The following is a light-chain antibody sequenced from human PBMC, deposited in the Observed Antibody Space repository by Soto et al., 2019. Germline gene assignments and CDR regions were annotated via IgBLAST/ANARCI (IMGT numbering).Light chain of an antibody. Sequence: AIQMTQSPSSLSASVGDRVTITCRASQGIRHYLGWYQQKPGKAPKLLIYAASSLQSGVPSRFSGSGSGTDFTLTISSLQPEDFATYYCLQDYNYPLTFGGGTEVEIK. J-gene: IGKJ4*01. CDR2: AAS. CDR3: LQDYNYPLT. V-gene: IGKV1-6*01. CDR1: QGIRHY.